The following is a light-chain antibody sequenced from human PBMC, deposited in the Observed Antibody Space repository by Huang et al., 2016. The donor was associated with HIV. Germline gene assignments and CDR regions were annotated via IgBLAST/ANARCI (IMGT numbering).Light chain of an antibody. CDR1: QSINSY. V-gene: IGKV1-39*01. CDR2: AAS. CDR3: QQSYSTLYT. J-gene: IGKJ2*01. Sequence: DIQMTQSPSSLSASVGDRVTITCRASQSINSYLNWYQQKPGKAPKLLIYAASSLHSGVPSRFSGSGSGTDFTLTISSLQPEDFATYYCQQSYSTLYTFGQGTKLEIK.